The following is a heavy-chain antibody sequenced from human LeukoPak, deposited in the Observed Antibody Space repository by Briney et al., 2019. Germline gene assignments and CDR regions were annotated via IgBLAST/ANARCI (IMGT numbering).Heavy chain of an antibody. CDR2: INSDGSST. CDR1: GFTFSSYW. CDR3: ARIPTRYSSGIDAFDI. V-gene: IGHV3-74*01. D-gene: IGHD6-19*01. J-gene: IGHJ3*02. Sequence: SGGSLRLSCAASGFTFSSYWMHWVRQAPGKGLVWVSRINSDGSSTSYADSVKGRFTVSRDNAKNTLYLQMNSLRAEDTAVYYCARIPTRYSSGIDAFDIWGQGTMVTVSS.